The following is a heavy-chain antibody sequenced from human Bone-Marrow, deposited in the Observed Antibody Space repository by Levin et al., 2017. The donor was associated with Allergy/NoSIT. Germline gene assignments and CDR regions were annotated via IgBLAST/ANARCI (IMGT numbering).Heavy chain of an antibody. D-gene: IGHD3-3*01. Sequence: GESLKISCAASGFTFSDYYMSWIRQAPGKGLEWVSYISSSGSTIYYADSVKGRFTISRDNAKNSLYLQMNSLRAEDTAVYYCARDQDDFWSGYSGLRGWMDVWGQGTTVTVSS. CDR1: GFTFSDYY. CDR2: ISSSGSTI. V-gene: IGHV3-11*01. J-gene: IGHJ6*02. CDR3: ARDQDDFWSGYSGLRGWMDV.